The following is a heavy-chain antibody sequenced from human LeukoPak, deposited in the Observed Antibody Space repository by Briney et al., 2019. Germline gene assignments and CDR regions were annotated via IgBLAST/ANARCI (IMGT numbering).Heavy chain of an antibody. D-gene: IGHD2-2*01. CDR1: GGSISSYY. J-gene: IGHJ5*02. V-gene: IGHV4-59*12. Sequence: SETLSLTCTVSGGSISSYYWSWIRQPPGKGLEWIGYIYYSGSTNYNPSLKSRVTISVDTSKNQFSLKLSSVTAADTAVYYCARGSVVVPAAILIVSYNWFDPWGQGTLVTVSS. CDR3: ARGSVVVPAAILIVSYNWFDP. CDR2: IYYSGST.